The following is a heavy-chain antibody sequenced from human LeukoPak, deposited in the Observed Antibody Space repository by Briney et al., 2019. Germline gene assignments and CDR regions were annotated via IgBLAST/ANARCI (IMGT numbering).Heavy chain of an antibody. CDR3: AGAAQGIVVVPAAQTDY. V-gene: IGHV3-23*01. J-gene: IGHJ4*02. Sequence: GGSLRLSCAASGFTFSSYAMSWVRQAPGKGREWVSAISGSGGSTYYADSVKGRFTISRDNSKNTLYLQMNSLRAEDTGVYYCAGAAQGIVVVPAAQTDYWGQGTLVTVSS. CDR1: GFTFSSYA. CDR2: ISGSGGST. D-gene: IGHD2-2*01.